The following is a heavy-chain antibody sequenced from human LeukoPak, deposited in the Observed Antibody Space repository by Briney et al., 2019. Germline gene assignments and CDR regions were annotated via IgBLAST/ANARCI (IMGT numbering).Heavy chain of an antibody. CDR1: GGSISSYY. Sequence: SETLSLTCTVSGGSISSYYWSWIRQPPGKGLEWIGYIYYSGSTNYNPSLKSRVTISVDTSKNQFSLRLSSVTAADTAVYYCARDEYSSSWYQHWGQGTTVTVSS. CDR3: ARDEYSSSWYQH. V-gene: IGHV4-59*01. D-gene: IGHD6-13*01. J-gene: IGHJ6*02. CDR2: IYYSGST.